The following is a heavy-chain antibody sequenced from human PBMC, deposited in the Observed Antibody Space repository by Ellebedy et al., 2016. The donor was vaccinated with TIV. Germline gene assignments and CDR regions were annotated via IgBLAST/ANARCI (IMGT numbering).Heavy chain of an antibody. J-gene: IGHJ6*02. CDR3: ARTLGPTYCGGDCYSPYYYGVDV. D-gene: IGHD2-21*02. CDR1: GGYYLRSHY. Sequence: ESLKISXTVSGGYYLRSHYWSWIRQPPGKGLEWIGYIYYSGSTNYNPSLKSRVNISVDTSKNQFSLKLSSVTAADTAVYYCARTLGPTYCGGDCYSPYYYGVDVWGQGTTVTVSS. V-gene: IGHV4-59*11. CDR2: IYYSGST.